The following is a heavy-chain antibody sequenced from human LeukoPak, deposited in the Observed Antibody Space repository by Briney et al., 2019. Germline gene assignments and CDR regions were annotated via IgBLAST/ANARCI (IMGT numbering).Heavy chain of an antibody. Sequence: PSETLSLTCAVYGGSFSGYYWSWIRQPPGKGLEWIGEINHSGSTNYNPSLKSRVTISVDTSKNQFSLKLSSVTAADTAVYYCARGNRGETGRTVAGVWFDPWGQGTLVTVSS. CDR3: ARGNRGETGRTVAGVWFDP. D-gene: IGHD6-19*01. CDR1: GGSFSGYY. V-gene: IGHV4-34*01. CDR2: INHSGST. J-gene: IGHJ5*02.